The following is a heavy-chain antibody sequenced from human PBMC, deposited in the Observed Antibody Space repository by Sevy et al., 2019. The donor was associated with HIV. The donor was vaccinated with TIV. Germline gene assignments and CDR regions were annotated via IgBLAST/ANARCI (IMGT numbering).Heavy chain of an antibody. CDR1: GFTFRNYV. V-gene: IGHV3-23*01. CDR2: ISDGGGTT. Sequence: GGSLRLSCAASGFTFRNYVMNWVRQPPGKGLEWVSVISDGGGTTYYAHSVKGRFTISRDDSKSTLYLQMNSLRVEDTAVYFCAKRVAGALAALDIWGQGTMVIVS. CDR3: AKRVAGALAALDI. J-gene: IGHJ3*02. D-gene: IGHD3-10*01.